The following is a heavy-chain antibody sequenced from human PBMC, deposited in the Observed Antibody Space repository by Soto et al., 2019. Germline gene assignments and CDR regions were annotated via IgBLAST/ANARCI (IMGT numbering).Heavy chain of an antibody. Sequence: SETLSLTCAVYGGSFSGYYWSWIRQPPGKGLEWIGEINHSGSTNYNPSLKSRVTISVDTSKNQFSLKLSSVTAADTAVYYCARGLVVEDSSGYYRGYFDYWGQGTLVTVSS. V-gene: IGHV4-34*01. J-gene: IGHJ4*02. D-gene: IGHD3-22*01. CDR3: ARGLVVEDSSGYYRGYFDY. CDR1: GGSFSGYY. CDR2: INHSGST.